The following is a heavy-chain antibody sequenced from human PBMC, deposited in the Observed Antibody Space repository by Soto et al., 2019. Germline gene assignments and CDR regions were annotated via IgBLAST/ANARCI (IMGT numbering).Heavy chain of an antibody. Sequence: GRSLILSCTASGFTFSTSAMSWVRQAPGRWLEWVSGISGSGAGTYYADSVKFRFTISRDNSKNTLYLQMSGLRAEDAAVYYCAKGPTVFGAVISFDYYYGMYVWGQGTPVTVPS. V-gene: IGHV3-23*01. CDR3: AKGPTVFGAVISFDYYYGMYV. CDR1: GFTFSTSA. J-gene: IGHJ6*02. D-gene: IGHD3-3*01. CDR2: ISGSGAGT.